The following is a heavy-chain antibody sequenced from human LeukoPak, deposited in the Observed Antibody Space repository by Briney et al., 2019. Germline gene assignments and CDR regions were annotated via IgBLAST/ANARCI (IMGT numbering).Heavy chain of an antibody. CDR2: IIPILGIA. D-gene: IGHD1-1*01. Sequence: SVKVSCRASGGTFSSYAISWVRQAPGQGLEWMGRIIPILGIANYAQKFQGRVTITADKSTSTAYMELSSLRSEDTAVYYCARWTTTFLDYWGQGTLVTVSS. CDR3: ARWTTTFLDY. V-gene: IGHV1-69*04. J-gene: IGHJ4*02. CDR1: GGTFSSYA.